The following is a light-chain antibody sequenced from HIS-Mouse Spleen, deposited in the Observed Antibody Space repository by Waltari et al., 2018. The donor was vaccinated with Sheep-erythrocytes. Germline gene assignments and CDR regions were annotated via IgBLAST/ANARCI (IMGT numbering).Light chain of an antibody. CDR2: YDD. CDR1: SSNIGNNA. V-gene: IGLV1-36*01. J-gene: IGLJ1*01. CDR3: AAWDDSLNGYV. Sequence: QSVLTQPPSVSEAPRQRVTISCSGSSSNIGNNAVNWYQQLPGKAPKLLIYYDDLRPSGVSDRFSGSKSGTSASLAISWLQSEDEADYYCAAWDDSLNGYVFGTGTKVTVL.